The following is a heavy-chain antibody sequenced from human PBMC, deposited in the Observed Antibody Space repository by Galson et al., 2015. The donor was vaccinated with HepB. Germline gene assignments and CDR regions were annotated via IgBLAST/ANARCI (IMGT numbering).Heavy chain of an antibody. J-gene: IGHJ4*02. Sequence: SLRLSCAASGFTFSDYYMSWIRQAPGKGLEWVSYISSSSSYTNYADSVKGRFTISRDNAKNSLYLQMNSLRAEDTAVYYCARVLSRGGNRFDYWGQGTLVTVSS. D-gene: IGHD4-23*01. CDR1: GFTFSDYY. CDR2: ISSSSSYT. V-gene: IGHV3-11*06. CDR3: ARVLSRGGNRFDY.